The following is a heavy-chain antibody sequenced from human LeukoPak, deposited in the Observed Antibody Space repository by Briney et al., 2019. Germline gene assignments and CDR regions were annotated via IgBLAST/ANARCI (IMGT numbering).Heavy chain of an antibody. Sequence: PSETLSLTCTVPGGSISSYYRSWIRQPAGKGLEWIGRIYTSGSTNYNPSLKSRVTMSVDTSKNQFSLKLSSVTAADTAVYYCARVGDYGDYLDNYYYYYGMDVWGQGTTVTVSS. CDR2: IYTSGST. D-gene: IGHD4-17*01. V-gene: IGHV4-4*07. CDR3: ARVGDYGDYLDNYYYYYGMDV. CDR1: GGSISSYY. J-gene: IGHJ6*02.